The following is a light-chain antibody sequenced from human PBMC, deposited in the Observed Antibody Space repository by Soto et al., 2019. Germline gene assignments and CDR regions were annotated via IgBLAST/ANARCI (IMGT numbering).Light chain of an antibody. CDR1: QSVTSN. CDR3: HQYNNWPPRT. J-gene: IGKJ1*01. Sequence: DIVMTQSPATLSVAPGERATLSCRASQSVTSNLAWYQQKPGQAPRLLIFDASTRATGIPARFSGTGSGTEFTLTISSLQSEDFAVYYCHQYNNWPPRTFGQGTKVDIK. CDR2: DAS. V-gene: IGKV3-15*01.